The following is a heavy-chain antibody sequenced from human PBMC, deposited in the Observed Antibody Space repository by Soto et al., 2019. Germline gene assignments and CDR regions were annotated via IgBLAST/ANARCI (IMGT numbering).Heavy chain of an antibody. J-gene: IGHJ4*02. Sequence: GASVKVSRKASGGTFSSYTISWVRQAPGQGLEWMGRIIPILGIANYAQKFQGRVTITADKSTSTAYMELSSLRSEDTAVYYCAGDQSSVVVVAATLDYWGQGTLVTVSS. D-gene: IGHD2-15*01. CDR3: AGDQSSVVVVAATLDY. CDR2: IIPILGIA. V-gene: IGHV1-69*04. CDR1: GGTFSSYT.